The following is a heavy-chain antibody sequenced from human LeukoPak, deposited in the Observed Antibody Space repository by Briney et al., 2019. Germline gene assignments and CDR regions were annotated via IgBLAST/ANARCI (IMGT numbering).Heavy chain of an antibody. D-gene: IGHD3-16*02. J-gene: IGHJ3*02. V-gene: IGHV1-58*02. CDR3: AAEDDYIWKSYRSLDI. CDR2: IVVGSGNT. Sequence: SVKVSCKASGFTFSNSAMQWVRQARGQRLEWIGWIVVGSGNTNYAQKLQGRVAITRDMSTSTAYMELSSLRSDDTAVYYCAAEDDYIWKSYRSLDIWGQGTMVTVSS. CDR1: GFTFSNSA.